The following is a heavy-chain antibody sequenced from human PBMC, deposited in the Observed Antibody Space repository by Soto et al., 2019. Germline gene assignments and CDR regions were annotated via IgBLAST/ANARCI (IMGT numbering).Heavy chain of an antibody. V-gene: IGHV3-7*01. Sequence: EVQLVESGGGLVQPGGSLRLSCAASGFTFSSYWMSWVRQAPGKGLEWVANIKEDGSEKWYLDSVKGRFTISRDNAKNSLALQMNSLSAEDTAVYYCERDFGGYWGQGTLVTVSS. CDR1: GFTFSSYW. J-gene: IGHJ4*02. CDR3: ERDFGGY. D-gene: IGHD3-10*01. CDR2: IKEDGSEK.